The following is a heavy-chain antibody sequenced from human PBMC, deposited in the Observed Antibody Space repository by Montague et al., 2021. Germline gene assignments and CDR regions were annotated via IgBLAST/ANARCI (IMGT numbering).Heavy chain of an antibody. D-gene: IGHD5-18*01. CDR2: ITSEGSDT. CDR3: VRDRPTAWFDS. CDR1: GFSFSSLW. J-gene: IGHJ5*01. V-gene: IGHV3-74*01. Sequence: SLRLSCAASGFSFSSLWMHWVRRAPGKGLVWVSQITSEGSDTNYEDSVKGRFTISRDNAKSTLYLQMNSLRDEDTAVYYCVRDRPTAWFDSWGQGTLVTVSS.